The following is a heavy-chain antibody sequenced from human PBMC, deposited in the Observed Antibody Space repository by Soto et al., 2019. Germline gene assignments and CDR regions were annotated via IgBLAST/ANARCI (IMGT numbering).Heavy chain of an antibody. V-gene: IGHV3-23*01. CDR3: ARENYFDY. J-gene: IGHJ4*02. D-gene: IGHD1-26*01. CDR2: ISGSGGST. CDR1: GFTFSSYA. Sequence: PGESLKISCAASGFTFSSYAMSWVRQAPGKGLEWVSAISGSGGSTYYADSVKGRFTISRDNAKNSLYLQMNSLRGEDTAVYYCARENYFDYWGQGAQVTVSS.